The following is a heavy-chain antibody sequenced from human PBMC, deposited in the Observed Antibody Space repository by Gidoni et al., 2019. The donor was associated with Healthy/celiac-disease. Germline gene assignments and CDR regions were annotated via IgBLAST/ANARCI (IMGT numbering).Heavy chain of an antibody. V-gene: IGHV3-48*03. CDR1: GFTFSSYE. CDR2: ISSSGSTI. J-gene: IGHJ5*02. D-gene: IGHD6-19*01. Sequence: EVQLVESGGGLVQPGGSLRLSCAASGFTFSSYEMNWVRQAPGKGLEWVSYISSSGSTISYADSVKGRFTISRDNAKNSLYLQMNSLRAEDTAVYYCAREEGSGWYRMGYWFDPWGQGTLVTVSS. CDR3: AREEGSGWYRMGYWFDP.